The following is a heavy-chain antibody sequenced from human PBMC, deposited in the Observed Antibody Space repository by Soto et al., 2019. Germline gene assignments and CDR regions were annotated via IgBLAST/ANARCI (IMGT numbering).Heavy chain of an antibody. CDR1: GFTFSSYA. V-gene: IGHV3-23*01. J-gene: IGHJ4*02. CDR3: AKDSNRGYDFWSGYYKYLDY. D-gene: IGHD3-3*01. Sequence: PGGSLRLSCAASGFTFSSYAMSWVRQAPGKGLEWVSAISGSGGSTYYADSVKGRFTISRDNSKNTLYLQMNSLRAEDTAVYYCAKDSNRGYDFWSGYYKYLDYWGQGTLVTVSS. CDR2: ISGSGGST.